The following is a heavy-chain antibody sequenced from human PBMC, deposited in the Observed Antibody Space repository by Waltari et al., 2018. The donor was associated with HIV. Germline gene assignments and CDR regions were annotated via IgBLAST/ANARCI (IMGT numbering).Heavy chain of an antibody. D-gene: IGHD3-9*01. CDR2: IYPGDSDT. CDR3: ARRILNAYDNWFDP. CDR1: GYSLTNYW. J-gene: IGHJ5*02. V-gene: IGHV5-51*03. Sequence: EVQLLQSGAEVKTPWESLTLSCQGSGYSLTNYWIGGLRQMPGKGRERMGIIYPGDSDTRYSPSFQGQVTISADKSISTAYLQWSSLKASDTAMYYCARRILNAYDNWFDPWGQGTLVTVSS.